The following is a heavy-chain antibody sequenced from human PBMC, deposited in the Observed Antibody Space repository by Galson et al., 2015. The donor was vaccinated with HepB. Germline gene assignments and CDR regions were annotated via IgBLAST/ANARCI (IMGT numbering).Heavy chain of an antibody. J-gene: IGHJ4*02. V-gene: IGHV2-70*11. Sequence: PALVKPTQTLTLTCTFSGSSLSTRGMCVSWIRQPPGKALEWLARIDWDDDKYYSTSLKTRLTISKDTSKNQVVLTMTNMDPVDTATYYCAQSGAKADYFDYWGQGTLVTVSS. D-gene: IGHD3-10*01. CDR3: AQSGAKADYFDY. CDR2: IDWDDDK. CDR1: GSSLSTRGMC.